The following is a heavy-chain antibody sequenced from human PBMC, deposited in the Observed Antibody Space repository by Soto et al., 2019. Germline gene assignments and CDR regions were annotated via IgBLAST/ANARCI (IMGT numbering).Heavy chain of an antibody. V-gene: IGHV3-64*01. D-gene: IGHD3-10*01. Sequence: PGGSLRLSCAASGLTFSSYAMHWVRQAPGKGLEYVSAISSNGGSTYYANPVKGRFTISRDNSKNTLYLQMGSLRAEDMAVYYCARGYYYVDYWGQGTLVTVSS. J-gene: IGHJ4*02. CDR2: ISSNGGST. CDR1: GLTFSSYA. CDR3: ARGYYYVDY.